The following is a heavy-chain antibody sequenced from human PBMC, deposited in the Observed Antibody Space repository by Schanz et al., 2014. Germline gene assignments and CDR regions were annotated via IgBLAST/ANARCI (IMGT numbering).Heavy chain of an antibody. D-gene: IGHD6-13*01. V-gene: IGHV1-18*01. CDR3: ARSGSSNWYFFDY. J-gene: IGHJ4*02. CDR2: ITAYNGDT. CDR1: GYTFTSYD. Sequence: QVQLVQSGAEVRKPGASVKVSCTASGYTFTSYDINWVRQAPGQGLEWMGWITAYNGDTNYALKLQGRVTMTTDTSTGTAYMELRSLRSDDTALYYCARSGSSNWYFFDYWGQGTLVTVSS.